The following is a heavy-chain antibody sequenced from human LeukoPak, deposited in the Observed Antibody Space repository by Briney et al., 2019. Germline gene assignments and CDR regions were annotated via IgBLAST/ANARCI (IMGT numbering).Heavy chain of an antibody. D-gene: IGHD3-22*01. CDR3: AKSNGYGLIDI. Sequence: GSLRLSCAASGFTVSSNYMSWIRQPPGKGLEWIGSFDHTGTTYYNPSLKSRVTTSVDTSKNQFSLRLSSVTAADTAVYYCAKSNGYGLIDIWGQGTMVTVSS. CDR1: GFTVSSNY. J-gene: IGHJ3*02. V-gene: IGHV4-38-2*01. CDR2: FDHTGTT.